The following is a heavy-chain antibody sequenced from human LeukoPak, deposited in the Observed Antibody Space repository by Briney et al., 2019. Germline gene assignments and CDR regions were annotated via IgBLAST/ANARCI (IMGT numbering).Heavy chain of an antibody. J-gene: IGHJ4*02. CDR1: GGSISSSSYY. V-gene: IGHV4-39*01. CDR2: IYYSGST. CDR3: AHFDWSYYFDY. D-gene: IGHD3-9*01. Sequence: SGTLSLTCTVSGGSISSSSYYWGWIRQPPGKGLEWIGSIYYSGSTYYNPSLKSRVTISVDTSKNQFSLKLSSVTAADTAVYYCAHFDWSYYFDYWGQGTLVTVSS.